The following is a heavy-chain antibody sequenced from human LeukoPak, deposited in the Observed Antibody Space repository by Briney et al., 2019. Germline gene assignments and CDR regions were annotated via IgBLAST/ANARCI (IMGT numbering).Heavy chain of an antibody. CDR3: ARDKDDYVWGTYRW. CDR1: GYSISSGYY. D-gene: IGHD3-16*02. CDR2: IYHTGST. V-gene: IGHV4-38-2*01. J-gene: IGHJ4*02. Sequence: PSETLSLTCAVSGYSISSGYYWGWVRQGPGKGLEWIGSIYHTGSTDYNPSLKSRLTISVGMSKNQFSLNLRSVTAADTAVYYCARDKDDYVWGTYRWWGQGMLVTVSS.